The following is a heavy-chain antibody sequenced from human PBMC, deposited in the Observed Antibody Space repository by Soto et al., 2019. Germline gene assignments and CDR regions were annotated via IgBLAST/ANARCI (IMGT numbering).Heavy chain of an antibody. Sequence: QVQLVQSGAEVKKPGASVKVSCKASGYTFTSYGISWVRQAPGQGLEWMGWISAYNGNTNYAQKLQGRVTMTTDTSXSXXYMELRSLRSDDTAVYYCARDRGTYYYDSSGYYHPWGQGTLVTVSS. CDR3: ARDRGTYYYDSSGYYHP. CDR2: ISAYNGNT. V-gene: IGHV1-18*01. D-gene: IGHD3-22*01. CDR1: GYTFTSYG. J-gene: IGHJ5*02.